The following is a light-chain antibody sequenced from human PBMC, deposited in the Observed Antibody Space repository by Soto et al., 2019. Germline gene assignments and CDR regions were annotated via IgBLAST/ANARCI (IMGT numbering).Light chain of an antibody. CDR3: LHTDSFPWT. V-gene: IGKV1-12*01. J-gene: IGKJ1*01. CDR2: ATS. CDR1: QGISSW. Sequence: DIHMTQSPSSVSASVGDRVTINCRASQGISSWLAWYQQKPGKAPNLLMHATSILQSGVPSRFSGSGSGTEFTLNISSLQPEDFGTYYCLHTDSFPWTFGQGTKVEIK.